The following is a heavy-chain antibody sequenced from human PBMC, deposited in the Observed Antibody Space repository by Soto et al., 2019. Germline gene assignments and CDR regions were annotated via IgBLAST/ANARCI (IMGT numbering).Heavy chain of an antibody. J-gene: IGHJ5*02. Sequence: ASVKVSCKASGYTFTSYGISWVRQAPGQGLEWMGWISAYNGNTNYAQELQGRVTMTTDTSTSTAYLELRSLRSDDTAVYYCARVLGVVVPAAIFIFENWFDPWGQGTLVTVSS. V-gene: IGHV1-18*01. D-gene: IGHD2-2*02. CDR1: GYTFTSYG. CDR2: ISAYNGNT. CDR3: ARVLGVVVPAAIFIFENWFDP.